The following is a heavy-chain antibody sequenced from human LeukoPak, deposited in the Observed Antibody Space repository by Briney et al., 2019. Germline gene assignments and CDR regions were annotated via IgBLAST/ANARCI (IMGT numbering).Heavy chain of an antibody. CDR1: GFTFRTYA. CDR3: AKTYYDFWSGVDY. D-gene: IGHD3-3*01. Sequence: GGSLRLSCAASGFTFRTYAMSWVRQAPGKGLEWVSAISGSGGSTYYADSVKGRFTISRDNSKNTLYLQMNSLRAEDTAVYYCAKTYYDFWSGVDYWGQGTLVTVSS. J-gene: IGHJ4*02. V-gene: IGHV3-23*01. CDR2: ISGSGGST.